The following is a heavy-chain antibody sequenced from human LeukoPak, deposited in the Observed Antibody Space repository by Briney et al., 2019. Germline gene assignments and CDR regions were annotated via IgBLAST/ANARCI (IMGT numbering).Heavy chain of an antibody. V-gene: IGHV3-7*01. CDR2: INQDGSEK. D-gene: IGHD5-18*01. CDR1: GFTFGKYW. CDR3: ATGWDTAHERYWYDALEI. Sequence: GGSLRLSCAASGFTFGKYWMTWVRQAPGKGLEWVANINQDGSEKFYVDSVKGRFTISRDNAKNLVYLQMNSPRAEDTAVYYCATGWDTAHERYWYDALEIWGQGTMVTVSS. J-gene: IGHJ3*02.